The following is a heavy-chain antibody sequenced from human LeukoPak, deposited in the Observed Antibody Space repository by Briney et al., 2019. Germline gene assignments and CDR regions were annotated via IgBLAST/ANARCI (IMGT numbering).Heavy chain of an antibody. D-gene: IGHD2-2*02. CDR2: IYTSGST. CDR3: ASVPAAIPYYFAY. J-gene: IGHJ4*02. CDR1: GGSISSYY. Sequence: SETLSLTCTVSGGSISSYYWSWIRQPPGKGLEWIGYIYTSGSTNYNPSLKSRVTISVDKSKNQFSLKLSSVTAADTGVYYCASVPAAIPYYFAYWGQGTLVRVSS. V-gene: IGHV4-4*09.